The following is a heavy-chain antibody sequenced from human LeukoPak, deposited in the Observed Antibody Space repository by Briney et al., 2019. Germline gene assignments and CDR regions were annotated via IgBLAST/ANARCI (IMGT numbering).Heavy chain of an antibody. D-gene: IGHD3-3*01. CDR1: GFTFSSYS. V-gene: IGHV3-21*01. CDR2: ISSSSSYI. CDR3: ARGGIFGARIFDY. J-gene: IGHJ4*02. Sequence: GGSLRLSCAASGFTFSSYSMNWVRQAPGKGLEWVSSISSSSSYIYYADSVKGRFTISRDNAKSSLYLQMNSLRAEDTAVYYCARGGIFGARIFDYWGQGTLVTVSS.